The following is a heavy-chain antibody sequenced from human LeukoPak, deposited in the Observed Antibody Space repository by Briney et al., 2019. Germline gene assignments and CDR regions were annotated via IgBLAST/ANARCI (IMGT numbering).Heavy chain of an antibody. Sequence: GGSLRLSCAASGFTFSSYGMHWVRQAPGKGLEWVAFIRYDGSNKYYADSVKGRFTISRDNSTNTLYLQMNSLRAEDTAVYYCAKTLRELSGGAFDIWGQGTMVTVSS. J-gene: IGHJ3*02. CDR3: AKTLRELSGGAFDI. D-gene: IGHD1-26*01. CDR2: IRYDGSNK. V-gene: IGHV3-30*02. CDR1: GFTFSSYG.